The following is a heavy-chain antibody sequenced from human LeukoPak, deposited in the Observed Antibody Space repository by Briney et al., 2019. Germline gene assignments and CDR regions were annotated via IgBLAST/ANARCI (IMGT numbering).Heavy chain of an antibody. Sequence: ASVKVSCKASGYTCTDYSMHWVRQAPGQGLEWMGWLNPNSGGTNYPQKFQGRVTMTRDTSINTAYMELTRLRSDDTAVYYCAKDNYDTLTGYYIDYWGQGTLVTVSS. V-gene: IGHV1-2*02. J-gene: IGHJ4*02. CDR1: GYTCTDYS. CDR3: AKDNYDTLTGYYIDY. D-gene: IGHD3-9*01. CDR2: LNPNSGGT.